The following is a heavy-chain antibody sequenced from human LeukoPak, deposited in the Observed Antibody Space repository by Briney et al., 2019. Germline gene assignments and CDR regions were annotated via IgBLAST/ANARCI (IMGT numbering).Heavy chain of an antibody. D-gene: IGHD5-18*01. CDR1: GFTFSSYG. CDR2: ISYDGSNK. V-gene: IGHV3-30*18. CDR3: AKARSAMVRDYYYGMDV. J-gene: IGHJ6*02. Sequence: VGSLRLSCAASGFTFSSYGMHWVRQAPGKGLEWVAVISYDGSNKYYADSVKGRFTISRDNSKNTLYLQMNSLRAEDTAVYYCAKARSAMVRDYYYGMDVWGQGTTVTVSS.